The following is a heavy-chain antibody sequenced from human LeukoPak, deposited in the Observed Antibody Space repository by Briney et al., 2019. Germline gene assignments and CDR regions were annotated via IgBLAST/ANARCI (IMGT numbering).Heavy chain of an antibody. CDR3: AKDTRLGSYYYNGPGDY. CDR2: ISGSGGST. CDR1: GFTFSSYA. D-gene: IGHD3-10*01. J-gene: IGHJ4*02. Sequence: GGSLRLSCAASGFTFSSYAMSWVRQAPGKGLEWVSAISGSGGSTYYADSVKGRFTISRDNSKNTLYLQMNSLRAEDTAVYYCAKDTRLGSYYYNGPGDYWGQGTLVTVSS. V-gene: IGHV3-23*01.